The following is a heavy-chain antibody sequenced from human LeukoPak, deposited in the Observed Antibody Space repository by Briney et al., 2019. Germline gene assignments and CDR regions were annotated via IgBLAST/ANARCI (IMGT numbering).Heavy chain of an antibody. CDR2: ISAYNGNT. V-gene: IGHV1-18*01. J-gene: IGHJ5*02. CDR3: ARDASGYSSGWYKSPWFDP. D-gene: IGHD6-19*01. Sequence: ASVKVSCKASGYTFTSYGISWVRQAPGQGLEWMGWISAYNGNTNYAQKLQGRVTMTTDTSTSTAYMELSRLRSDDTAVYYCARDASGYSSGWYKSPWFDPWGQGTLVTVSS. CDR1: GYTFTSYG.